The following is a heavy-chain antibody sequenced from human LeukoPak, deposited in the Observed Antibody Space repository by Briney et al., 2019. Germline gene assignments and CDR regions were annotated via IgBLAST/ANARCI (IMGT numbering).Heavy chain of an antibody. V-gene: IGHV4-59*05. J-gene: IGHJ4*02. CDR1: GGSISSYY. Sequence: ASETLSLTCTVSGGSISSYYWSWIRQPPGKGLEWIGSIYYSESTYYNPSLKSRVTISVDTSKNQFSLKLSSVTAADTAVYYCARLTIVVVPAAIGYFDYWGQGTLVTVSS. CDR3: ARLTIVVVPAAIGYFDY. D-gene: IGHD2-2*01. CDR2: IYYSEST.